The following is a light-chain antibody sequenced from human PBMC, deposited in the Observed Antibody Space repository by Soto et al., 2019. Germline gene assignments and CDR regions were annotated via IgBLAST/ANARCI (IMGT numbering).Light chain of an antibody. V-gene: IGKV3-15*01. CDR3: QQYNNWPQK. Sequence: PGPRGSLSCKASQSVSSNLAWYQQKPGQAPRLLIYGASTRATGIPARFTGSGSGTEFTLTISSLQSEDLAVYYCQQYNNWPQKFGQGTKVDIK. CDR2: GAS. CDR1: QSVSSN. J-gene: IGKJ1*01.